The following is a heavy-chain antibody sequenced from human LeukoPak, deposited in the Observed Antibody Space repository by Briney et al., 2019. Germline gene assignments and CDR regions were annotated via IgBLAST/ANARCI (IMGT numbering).Heavy chain of an antibody. D-gene: IGHD6-19*01. Sequence: GGSLRLSCAASGFTFTNYWIHWVRHEPGKGLVWVSYITYDGSTTTYADSVKGRFTVSRDNADNTMFLQMNSVRDEDTAVYYCATKQWLAPPPDSWGQGTPVTVSS. V-gene: IGHV3-74*01. CDR2: ITYDGSTT. CDR1: GFTFTNYW. CDR3: ATKQWLAPPPDS. J-gene: IGHJ4*02.